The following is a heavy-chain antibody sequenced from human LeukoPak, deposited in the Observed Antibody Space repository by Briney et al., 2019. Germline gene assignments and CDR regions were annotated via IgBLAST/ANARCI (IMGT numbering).Heavy chain of an antibody. Sequence: PGGSLRLSCAASGFSFSSSGMHWVRQAPGKGLEWVAVIWYDGSNKYYADSVKGRFTISRDNSKNTLYLQMNSLRAEDTALYYCARDQRFNHLDYWGQGTLVTVSS. J-gene: IGHJ4*02. CDR1: GFSFSSSG. V-gene: IGHV3-33*01. D-gene: IGHD3-3*01. CDR2: IWYDGSNK. CDR3: ARDQRFNHLDY.